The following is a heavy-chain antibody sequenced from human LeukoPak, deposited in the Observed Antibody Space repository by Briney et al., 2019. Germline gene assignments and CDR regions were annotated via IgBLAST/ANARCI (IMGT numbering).Heavy chain of an antibody. CDR2: IIPIFGTA. CDR3: AGGRYSYGEDAFDI. CDR1: GGTFSSYA. D-gene: IGHD5-18*01. V-gene: IGHV1-69*13. J-gene: IGHJ3*02. Sequence: RASVKVSCKASGGTFSSYAISWVRQAPGQGLEWMGGIIPIFGTANYAQKFQGRVTITADESTSTAYMELSSLRSEDTAVYYCAGGRYSYGEDAFDIWGQGTMVTVSS.